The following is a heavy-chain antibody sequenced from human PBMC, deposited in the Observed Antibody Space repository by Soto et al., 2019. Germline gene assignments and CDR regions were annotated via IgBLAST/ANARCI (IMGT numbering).Heavy chain of an antibody. Sequence: GASVKVSCKASGYTFTSYGISWVRQAPGQGLEWMGWISAYNGNTNYAQKLQGRVTMTTDTSTSTAYMELRSLRSDDTVVYYCARYNYYDSSGYYGSDYWGQGTLVTVSS. CDR3: ARYNYYDSSGYYGSDY. D-gene: IGHD3-22*01. J-gene: IGHJ4*02. V-gene: IGHV1-18*04. CDR2: ISAYNGNT. CDR1: GYTFTSYG.